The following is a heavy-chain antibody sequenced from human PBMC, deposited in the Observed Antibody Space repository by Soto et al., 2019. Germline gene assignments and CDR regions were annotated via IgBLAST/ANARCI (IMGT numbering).Heavy chain of an antibody. J-gene: IGHJ4*02. V-gene: IGHV3-7*03. CDR3: ATSPTVATGY. D-gene: IGHD4-4*01. CDR1: GFTFSRYW. CDR2: IKQDGSEK. Sequence: PGGSLRLSCAASGFTFSRYWMSWVRQAPGKGLEWVANIKQDGSEKYYVDSVKGRFTISRDNAKNSLYLQMNSLRAEDTAVYYCATSPTVATGYWGQGTLVTVSS.